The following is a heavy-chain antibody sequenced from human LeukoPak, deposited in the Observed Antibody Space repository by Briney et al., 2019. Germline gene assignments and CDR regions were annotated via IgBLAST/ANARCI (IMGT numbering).Heavy chain of an antibody. CDR1: GFTFSSYA. J-gene: IGHJ4*02. CDR2: ISYDGSNK. D-gene: IGHD6-13*01. V-gene: IGHV3-30*09. CDR3: ARDRLQGIIAAAGTLDY. Sequence: GGSLRLSCAASGFTFSSYAMHWVRQAPGKGLEWVAVISYDGSNKYYADSVKGRFAISRDNSKNTLYLQMNSLRAEDTAVYYCARDRLQGIIAAAGTLDYWGQGTLVTVSS.